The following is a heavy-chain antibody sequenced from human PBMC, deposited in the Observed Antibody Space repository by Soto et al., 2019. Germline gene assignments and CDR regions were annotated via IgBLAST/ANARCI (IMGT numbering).Heavy chain of an antibody. Sequence: PGGSLRLSCAASGFTFSSYAMHLVRQAPGKGLEWVAVISYDGSNKYYADSVKGRFTISRDNSKNTLYLQMNSLRAEDTAVYYCARSGTATGPTGYYYGMDVWGQGTTVTVSS. D-gene: IGHD1-1*01. CDR2: ISYDGSNK. V-gene: IGHV3-30-3*01. CDR3: ARSGTATGPTGYYYGMDV. CDR1: GFTFSSYA. J-gene: IGHJ6*02.